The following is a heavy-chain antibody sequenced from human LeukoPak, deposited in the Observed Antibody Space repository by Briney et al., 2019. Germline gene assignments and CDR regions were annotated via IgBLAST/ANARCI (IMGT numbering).Heavy chain of an antibody. CDR3: ARHSGSYYVC. D-gene: IGHD1-26*01. CDR1: GGSFSGYY. J-gene: IGHJ4*02. Sequence: SETLSLTCAVYGGSFSGYYWSWIRQPPGKGLEWIGEVNHSGSTYYNPSLKSRVTISVDTSKNQFSLKLSSVTAADTAVYYCARHSGSYYVCWGQGALVTVSS. V-gene: IGHV4-34*01. CDR2: VNHSGST.